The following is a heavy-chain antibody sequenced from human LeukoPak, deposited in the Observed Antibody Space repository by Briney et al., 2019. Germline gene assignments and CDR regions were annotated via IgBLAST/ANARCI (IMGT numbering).Heavy chain of an antibody. V-gene: IGHV1-2*02. J-gene: IGHJ4*02. CDR1: GYTFTGYY. Sequence: WASVKVSCKASGYTFTGYYMHWVRQAPGQGLEWMGWINPNSGGTNYAQKFQGRVTMTRDTSISTAYMELSRLRSDDTAVYYCARVIDYSSSSPFDYWGQGTLVTVSS. D-gene: IGHD6-6*01. CDR2: INPNSGGT. CDR3: ARVIDYSSSSPFDY.